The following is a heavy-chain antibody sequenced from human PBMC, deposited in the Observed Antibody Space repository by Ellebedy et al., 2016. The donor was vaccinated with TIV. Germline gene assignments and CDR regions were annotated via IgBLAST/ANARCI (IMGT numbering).Heavy chain of an antibody. J-gene: IGHJ2*01. CDR1: GGSVSSDHYY. Sequence: MPSETLSLTCTVSGGSVSSDHYYWSWIRLPPGKGLEWIGAVYYTGGTNYNPSLKSRASISVDTSKNHFSLKLTSVTAADTAVYYCARVDFNSNSCYPVWWYFDLWGRGTLVTVSS. D-gene: IGHD2-2*01. CDR2: VYYTGGT. V-gene: IGHV4-61*03. CDR3: ARVDFNSNSCYPVWWYFDL.